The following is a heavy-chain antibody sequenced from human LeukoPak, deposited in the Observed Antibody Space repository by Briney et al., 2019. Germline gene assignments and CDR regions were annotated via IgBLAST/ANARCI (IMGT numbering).Heavy chain of an antibody. V-gene: IGHV3-23*01. CDR2: ISGSGGTT. D-gene: IGHD5-18*01. J-gene: IGHJ3*01. Sequence: GRSLRLSCTASGFTFSSYAMHWVRQAPGKGLEWVSTISGSGGTTYYADSVKGRFTISRDNSKNTLYLQMNTLRAEDTAVYHCAKREGEGYSYDPGAFDVWGQGTIVTVSS. CDR3: AKREGEGYSYDPGAFDV. CDR1: GFTFSSYA.